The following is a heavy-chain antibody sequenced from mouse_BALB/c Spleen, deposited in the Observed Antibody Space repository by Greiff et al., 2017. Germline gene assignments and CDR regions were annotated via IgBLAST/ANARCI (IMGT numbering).Heavy chain of an antibody. D-gene: IGHD1-1*01. V-gene: IGHV1-7*01. J-gene: IGHJ3*01. CDR1: GYTFTSYW. CDR2: INPSTGYT. CDR3: ARRPIYYGSSYGAWCAY. Sequence: VQLQQSGAELAKPGASVKMSCKASGYTFTSYWMHWVKQRPGQGLEWIGYINPSTGYTEYNQKFKDKATLTADKSSSTAYMQLSSLTSEDSAVYYCARRPIYYGSSYGAWCAYWGQGTLVTVSA.